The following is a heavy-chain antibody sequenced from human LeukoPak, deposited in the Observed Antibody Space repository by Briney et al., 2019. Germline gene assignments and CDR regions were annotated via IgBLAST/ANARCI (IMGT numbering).Heavy chain of an antibody. CDR3: AKDLFDYGDYGSNDAFDI. V-gene: IGHV3-33*06. CDR2: IWYDGSNK. D-gene: IGHD4-17*01. CDR1: GLTFSTYG. J-gene: IGHJ3*02. Sequence: GGSLRLSCAASGLTFSTYGMHWVRQAPGKGLEWVAVIWYDGSNKYYGDSVKGRFTISRDDSKNTLYLQMNSLRAEDKAVYYCAKDLFDYGDYGSNDAFDIWGQGTMVTVSS.